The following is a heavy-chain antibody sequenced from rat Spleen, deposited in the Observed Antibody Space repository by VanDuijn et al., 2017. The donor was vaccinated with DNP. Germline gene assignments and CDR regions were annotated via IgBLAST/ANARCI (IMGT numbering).Heavy chain of an antibody. CDR2: IIYDGSST. CDR3: TTRGNYGGYDY. J-gene: IGHJ2*01. D-gene: IGHD1-11*01. Sequence: EVQLVESGGGLVQPGRSLKLSCAASGFSFSDSAMAWVRQSPKMGLEWVATIIYDGSSTFYRDSVTGRFTISRDFAKTTLYLQMDSLRSEDSATYYCTTRGNYGGYDYWGQGVMVTVSS. CDR1: GFSFSDSA. V-gene: IGHV5S10*01.